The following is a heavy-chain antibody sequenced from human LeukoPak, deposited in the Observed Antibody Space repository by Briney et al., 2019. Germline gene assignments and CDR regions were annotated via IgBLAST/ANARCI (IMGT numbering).Heavy chain of an antibody. D-gene: IGHD6-13*01. Sequence: SETLSLTCAVSGYSISSGYYWGWIQQPPGKGLEWIGSIYHSGSTYYTPSLKSRVTISVDTSKNQFSLKLSSVTAADTAVYYCAREHSSSWRPFDYWGQGNLVTVSS. J-gene: IGHJ4*02. CDR2: IYHSGST. V-gene: IGHV4-38-2*02. CDR1: GYSISSGYY. CDR3: AREHSSSWRPFDY.